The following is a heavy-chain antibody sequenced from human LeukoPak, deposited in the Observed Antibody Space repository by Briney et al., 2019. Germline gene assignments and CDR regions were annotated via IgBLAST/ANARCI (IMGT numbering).Heavy chain of an antibody. CDR2: IRSKAYGGTT. V-gene: IGHV3-49*04. Sequence: GGSLRLSCTASGFTFGDYAMSRVRQAPGKGLEWVGFIRSKAYGGTTEYAASAKGRFTISRDDSKSIAYLQMNSLKTEDTAVYYCTRRYCSSTSCYAQTEYFQHWGQGTLVTVSS. D-gene: IGHD2-2*01. CDR1: GFTFGDYA. CDR3: TRRYCSSTSCYAQTEYFQH. J-gene: IGHJ1*01.